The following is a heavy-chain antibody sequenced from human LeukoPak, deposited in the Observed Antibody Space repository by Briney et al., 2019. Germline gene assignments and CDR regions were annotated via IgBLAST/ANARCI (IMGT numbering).Heavy chain of an antibody. CDR1: GFTFSSYG. J-gene: IGHJ4*02. V-gene: IGHV3-30*03. CDR3: ARDNAPDY. Sequence: GGSLRLSCAASGFTFSSYGMHWVRQAPGKGLEWVAVISYDGSNKYYADSVKGRFTISRDNAKNSLYLQMKSLRAEDTAVYYCARDNAPDYWGQGTLVTVSS. CDR2: ISYDGSNK. D-gene: IGHD2-8*01.